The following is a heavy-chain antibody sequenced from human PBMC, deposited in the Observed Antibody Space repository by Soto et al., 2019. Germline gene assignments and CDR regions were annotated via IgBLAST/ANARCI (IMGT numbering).Heavy chain of an antibody. D-gene: IGHD4-4*01. CDR1: GFTFSSYG. J-gene: IGHJ6*02. Sequence: QVQLVESGGGVVQPGRSLRLSCAASGFTFSSYGMHWVRQAPGKGLEWVAVIWYDGSNKYYADSVKGRFTISRDNSKNTLYLQMNSLRAEDTAVYYCARDRGHYRPPHYYPYGMDVWGQGTTVTVSS. CDR3: ARDRGHYRPPHYYPYGMDV. V-gene: IGHV3-33*01. CDR2: IWYDGSNK.